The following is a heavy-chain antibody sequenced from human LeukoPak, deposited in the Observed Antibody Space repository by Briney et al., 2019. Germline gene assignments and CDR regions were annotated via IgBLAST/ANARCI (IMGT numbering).Heavy chain of an antibody. V-gene: IGHV4-39*01. CDR2: IYHSGST. D-gene: IGHD2-2*01. J-gene: IGHJ6*02. Sequence: AETLSLTCTVSGASISSSDSHWTRLRQSPGKGLERLERIYHSGSTSYNPSLQSRVTVSEYTSRNHFFMKLSFVTAADTAVYYCARHVEDVAIKVWGHGTTVTVSS. CDR3: ARHVEDVAIKV. CDR1: GASISSSDSH.